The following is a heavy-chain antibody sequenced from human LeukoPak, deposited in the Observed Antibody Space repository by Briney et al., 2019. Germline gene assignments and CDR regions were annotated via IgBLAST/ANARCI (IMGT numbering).Heavy chain of an antibody. Sequence: GGSLRLSCAASGFTFSTYAMNWVRQAPGKGLEWVAVISDDGRHNYYADSVKGRFTISRDNAKNSLYLQMNSLRAEDTAVYYCAKPLRDLEASDAFDIWGQGTMVTVSS. CDR2: ISDDGRHN. CDR3: AKPLRDLEASDAFDI. CDR1: GFTFSTYA. D-gene: IGHD1-14*01. V-gene: IGHV3-30*04. J-gene: IGHJ3*02.